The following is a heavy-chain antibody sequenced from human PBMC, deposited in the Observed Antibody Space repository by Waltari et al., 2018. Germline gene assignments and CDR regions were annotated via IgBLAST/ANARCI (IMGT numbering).Heavy chain of an antibody. J-gene: IGHJ3*02. Sequence: QVQLQESGPGLVKPSQTLSLTCTVSGGSISRGDYYCSWIRQPPGKVLEWIGYIYYSGSTYYNPSLKSRVTISVDTSKNQFSLKLSSVTAADTAVYYCARSLRGITMVQGAFDIWGQGTMVTVSS. CDR1: GGSISRGDYY. V-gene: IGHV4-30-4*08. CDR2: IYYSGST. CDR3: ARSLRGITMVQGAFDI. D-gene: IGHD3-10*01.